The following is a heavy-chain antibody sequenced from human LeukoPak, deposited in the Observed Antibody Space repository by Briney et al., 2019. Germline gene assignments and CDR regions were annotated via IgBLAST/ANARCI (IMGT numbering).Heavy chain of an antibody. CDR2: ISYDGSNK. D-gene: IGHD2/OR15-2a*01. V-gene: IGHV3-30*18. J-gene: IGHJ4*02. CDR1: GFTFSSYG. Sequence: GRSLRLSCAASGFTFSSYGMHWVRQAPGKGLEWVAVISYDGSNKYYADSVKGRFTISRDNSKNTLYLQMNSLRAEDTAVYYCAKGPLLWDWGQGTLVTVSS. CDR3: AKGPLLWD.